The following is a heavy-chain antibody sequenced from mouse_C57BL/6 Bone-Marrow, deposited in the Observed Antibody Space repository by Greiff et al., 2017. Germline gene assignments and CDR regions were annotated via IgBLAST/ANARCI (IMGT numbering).Heavy chain of an antibody. CDR2: INPNNGGT. CDR1: GYTFTDYY. V-gene: IGHV1-26*01. CDR3: ASEGQYYYAMDY. D-gene: IGHD3-3*01. Sequence: EVQLQQSGPELVKPGASVKISCKASGYTFTDYYMNWVKQSHGKSLEWIGDINPNNGGTSYNQKFKCKATLTVDKSSSTAYMELRSLTSEDSAVYYCASEGQYYYAMDYWGQGTSVTVSS. J-gene: IGHJ4*01.